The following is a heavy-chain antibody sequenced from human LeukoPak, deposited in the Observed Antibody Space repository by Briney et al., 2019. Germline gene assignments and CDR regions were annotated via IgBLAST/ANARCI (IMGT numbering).Heavy chain of an antibody. CDR2: ISSSSSNI. J-gene: IGHJ4*02. Sequence: GGSLRLSCAASGFTFSSYAMSWVRQAPGKGLEWVSYISSSSSNINYADSVRGRFTISRDNAKNSLYLHMDSLRVEDMAVYYCARVEEGYNWNPVGYWGQGTLVTVSS. D-gene: IGHD1-20*01. CDR1: GFTFSSYA. V-gene: IGHV3-21*01. CDR3: ARVEEGYNWNPVGY.